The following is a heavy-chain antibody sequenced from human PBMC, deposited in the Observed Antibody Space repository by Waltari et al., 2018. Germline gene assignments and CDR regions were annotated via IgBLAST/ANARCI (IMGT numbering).Heavy chain of an antibody. V-gene: IGHV3-23*03. CDR3: AKAGGVVVTPSEH. J-gene: IGHJ1*01. CDR1: GFTFSSYA. D-gene: IGHD3-22*01. Sequence: EVQLLESGGGLVQPGGSLRLSCAASGFTFSSYAMSWVRQAPGKGLEWVSVIYSGGSTYYADAVKGRFTIARDNSKNTLYLQMNSLRAEDTAVYYCAKAGGVVVTPSEHWGQGTLVTVSS. CDR2: IYSGGST.